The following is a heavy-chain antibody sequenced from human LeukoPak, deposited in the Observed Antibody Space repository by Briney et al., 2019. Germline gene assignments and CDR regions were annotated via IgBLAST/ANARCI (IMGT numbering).Heavy chain of an antibody. D-gene: IGHD3-16*01. CDR2: INHSGST. CDR3: ARVYRRLRSPSQPGYNWFDP. J-gene: IGHJ5*02. V-gene: IGHV4-34*01. Sequence: SETLSLICAVYGGSFSGYYWSWIRQPPGKGLEWIGEINHSGSTNYNPSLKSRVTISVDTSKNQFSLKLSSVTAADTAVYYCARVYRRLRSPSQPGYNWFDPWGQGTLVTVSS. CDR1: GGSFSGYY.